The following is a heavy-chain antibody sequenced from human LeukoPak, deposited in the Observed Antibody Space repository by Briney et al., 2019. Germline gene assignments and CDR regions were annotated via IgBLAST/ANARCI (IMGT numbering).Heavy chain of an antibody. D-gene: IGHD3-10*01. Sequence: SETLSLTCTVSGGSISSYYWSWLRQPPGKGLEWIGYIYYSGSTNYNPSLKSRVTISVDTSKNQFSLKLSSVTAADTAVYYCARTVQYYYGSGSIGNTYYFDYWGQGTLVTVSS. CDR2: IYYSGST. V-gene: IGHV4-59*08. CDR1: GGSISSYY. CDR3: ARTVQYYYGSGSIGNTYYFDY. J-gene: IGHJ4*02.